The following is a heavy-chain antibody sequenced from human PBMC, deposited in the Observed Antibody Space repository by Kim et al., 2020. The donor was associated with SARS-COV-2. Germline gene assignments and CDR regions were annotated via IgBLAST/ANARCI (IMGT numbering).Heavy chain of an antibody. J-gene: IGHJ3*01. D-gene: IGHD3-10*01. Sequence: SETLSLTCAVYGGSFSDFWGWIRQPPGNGLEGIGEINESGSTNHNSALMSGVSISVDTSKNQFSLRLTTVTAADTAVYYCARAAFIMVRGVTITQRVGFDVWGQGTMVTVSS. CDR1: GGSFSDF. V-gene: IGHV4-34*01. CDR2: INESGST. CDR3: ARAAFIMVRGVTITQRVGFDV.